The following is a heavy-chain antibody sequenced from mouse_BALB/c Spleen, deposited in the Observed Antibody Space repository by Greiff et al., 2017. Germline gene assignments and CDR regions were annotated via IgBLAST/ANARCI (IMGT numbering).Heavy chain of an antibody. CDR3: ARAPSGKYVGWTY. Sequence: DVKLVESGGGLVKPGGSLKLSCAASGFTFSSYAMSWVRQSPGTRLEWVAEISSSGSLTYYPDTVTGRFTISRDNAKNTLYLEMSSLMSEDTTMYYCARAPSGKYVGWTYGGKGTLVPVSA. D-gene: IGHD2-1*01. J-gene: IGHJ3*01. CDR2: ISSSGSLT. V-gene: IGHV5-9-4*01. CDR1: GFTFSSYA.